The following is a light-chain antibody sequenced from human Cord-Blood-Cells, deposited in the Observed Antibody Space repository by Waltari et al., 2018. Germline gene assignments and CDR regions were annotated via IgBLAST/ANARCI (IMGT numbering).Light chain of an antibody. CDR3: KQYNSYSPIT. CDR1: QSISSW. J-gene: IGKJ3*01. CDR2: TAS. Sequence: DIQMTQSPSTLSASVGDRVTITCRDSQSISSWLAWYQQKPGKAPKLLIYTASSLESGVPSRFSGSGSGTEFTLTISSLQPDDFATYYCKQYNSYSPITFGPGTKVDIK. V-gene: IGKV1-5*03.